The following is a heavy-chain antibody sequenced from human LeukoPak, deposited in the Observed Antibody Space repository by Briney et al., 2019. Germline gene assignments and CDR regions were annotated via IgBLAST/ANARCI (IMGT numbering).Heavy chain of an antibody. D-gene: IGHD6-19*01. V-gene: IGHV1-46*01. J-gene: IGHJ3*02. CDR1: GNTFTNYY. CDR3: ARGLAVAHAFDI. CDR2: INTNGGST. Sequence: GASVKVSCKQSGNTFTNYYMYWVRQAPGQGLQWMGIINTNGGSTDYAPNFQGRVTMTRDLSTSTVYMELSSLRSEDTAVYYCARGLAVAHAFDIWGQGTLVTVSS.